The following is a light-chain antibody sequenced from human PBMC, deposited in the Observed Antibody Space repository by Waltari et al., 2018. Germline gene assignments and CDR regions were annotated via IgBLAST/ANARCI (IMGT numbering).Light chain of an antibody. J-gene: IGLJ2*01. V-gene: IGLV2-23*02. CDR2: EVN. CDR1: RSPFGCSNL. Sequence: QPALTQPSSVSGSSGPSITLCFLGTRSPFGCSNLCSWYQQHPGKAPKGMIYEVNKRPSGLSNRFSGSKSGNTASLTISGLQAEDEADYYCCSYAGSDTHVIFGGGTKLTVL. CDR3: CSYAGSDTHVI.